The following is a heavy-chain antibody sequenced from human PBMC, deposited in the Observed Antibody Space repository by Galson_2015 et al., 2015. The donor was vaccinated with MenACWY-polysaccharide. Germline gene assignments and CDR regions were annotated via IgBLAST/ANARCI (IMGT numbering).Heavy chain of an antibody. D-gene: IGHD1-26*01. Sequence: SVKVSCKASGYTLTGFYMHWVRQAPGQGLEWMGRINPNSGATHYPQKFQGRVIMTKDTSISTAYMDLSRLTSDDTAVYYCARGVWDRTSEYWGQGTLVTVSS. V-gene: IGHV1-2*06. CDR2: INPNSGAT. J-gene: IGHJ4*02. CDR3: ARGVWDRTSEY. CDR1: GYTLTGFY.